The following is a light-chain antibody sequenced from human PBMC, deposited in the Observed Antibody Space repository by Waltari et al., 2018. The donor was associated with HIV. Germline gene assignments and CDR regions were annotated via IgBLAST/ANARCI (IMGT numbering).Light chain of an antibody. V-gene: IGLV1-44*01. CDR2: SNN. J-gene: IGLJ3*02. Sequence: QSVLTQPPSASGTPGHRVTISCSGSSSSIGSNTVNWFQQLPGTAPKLLIYSNNQRPSGVPDRFSGSKSGTSASLAISGLQSEDEADYYCAAWDDSLNGFWVFGGGTKLTVL. CDR3: AAWDDSLNGFWV. CDR1: SSSIGSNT.